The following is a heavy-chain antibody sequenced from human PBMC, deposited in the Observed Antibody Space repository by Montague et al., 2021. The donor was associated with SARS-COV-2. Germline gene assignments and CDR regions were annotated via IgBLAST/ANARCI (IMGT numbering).Heavy chain of an antibody. CDR1: GFTFSSYA. V-gene: IGHV3-23*01. CDR2: ISGSGGST. J-gene: IGHJ4*02. Sequence: SLRLSCAASGFTFSSYAMSWVRQAPGKGLEWVSDISGSGGSTYYADSVKGRSTISRDNSKNTLYLQMNSLRAEDTAVYYCRVENYYDSISDYWGQGTLVTVSS. CDR3: RVENYYDSISDY. D-gene: IGHD3-22*01.